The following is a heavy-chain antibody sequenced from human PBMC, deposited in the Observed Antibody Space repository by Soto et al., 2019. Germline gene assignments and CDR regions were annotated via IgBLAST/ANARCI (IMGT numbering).Heavy chain of an antibody. CDR1: GGSFSGNY. CDR3: ARGNFYYGMDV. Sequence: QVHLQQWGAGLLKPSETLSLICAVSGGSFSGNYWTWIRQPPGKGLEWIGEFSDSGSTNYNPSLKSRGTISEDMSKSQFSLKLSSVTAADTAVYYCARGNFYYGMDVWGQGTTVTVSS. J-gene: IGHJ6*02. CDR2: FSDSGST. V-gene: IGHV4-34*01.